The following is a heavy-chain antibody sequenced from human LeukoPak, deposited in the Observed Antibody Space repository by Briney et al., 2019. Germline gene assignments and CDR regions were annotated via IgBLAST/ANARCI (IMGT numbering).Heavy chain of an antibody. CDR2: ILPVFGTP. J-gene: IGHJ3*02. V-gene: IGHV1-69*05. CDR1: VCTFSSSA. Sequence: SVKVSCKASVCTFSSSAISWVRQAPGQGLEGMGGILPVFGTPNYTQNFQTRLTITTDISTRTAYMELTSLKSEETAVYYCAREVATGLAILSDAFDIWGQGTLVTVSS. CDR3: AREVATGLAILSDAFDI. D-gene: IGHD5-12*01.